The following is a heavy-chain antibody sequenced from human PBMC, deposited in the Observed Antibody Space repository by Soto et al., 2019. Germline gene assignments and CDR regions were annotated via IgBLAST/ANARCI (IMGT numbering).Heavy chain of an antibody. CDR3: ARDLNAREYSSSWPRMDV. CDR2: IIPIFGTA. V-gene: IGHV1-69*13. CDR1: VGTFSSYA. Sequence: SVKVSCQASVGTFSSYAISWVRQAPGQGLEWMGGIIPIFGTANYAQKFQGRVTITADESTSTAYMELSSLRSEDRAVYYGARDLNAREYSSSWPRMDVWGQGTTVTVSS. D-gene: IGHD6-13*01. J-gene: IGHJ6*02.